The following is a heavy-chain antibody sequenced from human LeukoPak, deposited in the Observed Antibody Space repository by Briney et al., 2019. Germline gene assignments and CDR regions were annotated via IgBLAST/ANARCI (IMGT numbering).Heavy chain of an antibody. CDR2: ISGSGGST. Sequence: GGSLRLSCAASGFTFSSYAVSWVRQAPGKGLEWVSAISGSGGSTYYADSVKGRFTISRDNSKNTLYLQMNSLRAEDSAVYYCAKSFEGLDALDIWGQGTMVTVSS. V-gene: IGHV3-23*01. J-gene: IGHJ3*02. CDR3: AKSFEGLDALDI. CDR1: GFTFSSYA.